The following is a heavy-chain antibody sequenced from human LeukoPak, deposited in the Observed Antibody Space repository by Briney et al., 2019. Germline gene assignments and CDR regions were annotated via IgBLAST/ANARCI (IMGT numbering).Heavy chain of an antibody. J-gene: IGHJ4*02. V-gene: IGHV3-23*01. D-gene: IGHD3-3*01. CDR2: ISGGGVGT. CDR3: AKDRRATLYGEFDY. Sequence: GGSLRLSCAASGFTFSSYAMSWVRQAPGKGLEWVSAISGGGVGTYYADSVKGRSTFSRDNSKNTLYLQMNSLRAEDTAVYYCAKDRRATLYGEFDYWGQGTLVTVSS. CDR1: GFTFSSYA.